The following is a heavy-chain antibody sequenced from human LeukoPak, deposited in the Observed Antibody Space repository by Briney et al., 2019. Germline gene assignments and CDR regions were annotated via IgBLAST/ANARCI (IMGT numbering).Heavy chain of an antibody. CDR3: ARDLVRSKANVIAAAGY. Sequence: ASVKVSCKASGYTFTSYAMRWVRQAPGQRLEWMGWINAGNGNTKYSQKFQGRVTITRDTSASTAYMELSSLRSEDTAVYYCARDLVRSKANVIAAAGYWGQGTLVTVSS. V-gene: IGHV1-3*01. D-gene: IGHD6-13*01. CDR2: INAGNGNT. CDR1: GYTFTSYA. J-gene: IGHJ4*02.